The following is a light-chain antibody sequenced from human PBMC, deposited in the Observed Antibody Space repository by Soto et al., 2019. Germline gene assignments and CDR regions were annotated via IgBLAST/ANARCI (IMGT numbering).Light chain of an antibody. CDR1: SSNIGNNY. J-gene: IGLJ7*01. Sequence: QSVLTQPPSVSAAPGQQVTISCSGSSSNIGNNYVSWYQQLPGTAPKLLIYDNNKRPSGIPDRFSGSKYGTSGTLDITGLQTGDAADYYCATWDGRLPGEVFGGGTQMT. CDR3: ATWDGRLPGEV. V-gene: IGLV1-51*01. CDR2: DNN.